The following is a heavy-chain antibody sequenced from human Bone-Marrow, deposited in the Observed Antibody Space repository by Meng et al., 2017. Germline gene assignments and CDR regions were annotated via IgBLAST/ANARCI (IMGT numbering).Heavy chain of an antibody. CDR2: ISSDGSAT. D-gene: IGHD2-8*01. Sequence: GGSLRLSCAASGFTFSSSWMHWVRQAPGKGMAWVSRISSDGSATSYADSVKGRFTSSRDNAKSTLYLQMSSLRDEDTAVYYCSRGVSYYSDYWGQGTLVTVSS. CDR3: SRGVSYYSDY. V-gene: IGHV3-74*01. J-gene: IGHJ4*02. CDR1: GFTFSSSW.